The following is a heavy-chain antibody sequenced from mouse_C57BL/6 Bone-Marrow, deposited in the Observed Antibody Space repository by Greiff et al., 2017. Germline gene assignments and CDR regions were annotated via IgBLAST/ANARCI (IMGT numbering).Heavy chain of an antibody. V-gene: IGHV1-59*01. D-gene: IGHD1-2*01. CDR3: SRVGDGFAY. CDR1: GYTFTSYW. J-gene: IGHJ3*01. Sequence: QVQLQQPGAELVRPGTSVKLSCKASGYTFTSYWMHWVKQRPGQGLEWIGVIDPSDSYTNYNQKFKGKATLTVATSSSTAYMQLSSLTSEDSAVYYCSRVGDGFAYWGQGTLVTVSA. CDR2: IDPSDSYT.